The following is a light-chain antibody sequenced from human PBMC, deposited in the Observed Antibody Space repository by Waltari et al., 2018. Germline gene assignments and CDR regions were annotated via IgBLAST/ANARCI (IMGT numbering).Light chain of an antibody. V-gene: IGKV3-20*01. CDR3: QQSGTSPRT. Sequence: IVLTQSPGTLSLSPGERATLPCRASQSFSSSFLAWYQQKPGQAPRLLIYAASNRATGVPDRFSGSVSGTDFTLTISRLESEDVAVYYCQQSGTSPRTFGPGTKVEIK. J-gene: IGKJ1*01. CDR2: AAS. CDR1: QSFSSSF.